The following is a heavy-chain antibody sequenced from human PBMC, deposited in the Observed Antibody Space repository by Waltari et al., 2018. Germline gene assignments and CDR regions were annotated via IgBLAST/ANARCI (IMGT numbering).Heavy chain of an antibody. D-gene: IGHD1-7*01. V-gene: IGHV3-43*01. Sequence: EVQLVESGGREVQPGGSLRLSCAGSGFNFDDYTMHWVRQAPGKGLEGIPLIRWEGRGTNYADSVRGRFFISRDNSKNSLYLQMNSLRTEDTALYYCARRQNYNYGLDVWGQGTTVTVSS. CDR2: IRWEGRGT. J-gene: IGHJ6*02. CDR1: GFNFDDYT. CDR3: ARRQNYNYGLDV.